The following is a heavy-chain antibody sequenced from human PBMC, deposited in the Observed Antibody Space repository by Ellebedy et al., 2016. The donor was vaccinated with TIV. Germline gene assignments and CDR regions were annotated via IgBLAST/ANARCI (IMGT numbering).Heavy chain of an antibody. CDR1: GFIVSSCD. V-gene: IGHV3-53*01. Sequence: GGSLRLSCAASGFIVSSCDMTWVRQAPGKGLEWVSIIYSGGNTYYVDSVKGRFTLSRDNSKNTLYLQMNSLRAEDTAVYYCAPLSRWSILSWGQGTLVTVSP. D-gene: IGHD4-23*01. J-gene: IGHJ4*02. CDR2: IYSGGNT. CDR3: APLSRWSILS.